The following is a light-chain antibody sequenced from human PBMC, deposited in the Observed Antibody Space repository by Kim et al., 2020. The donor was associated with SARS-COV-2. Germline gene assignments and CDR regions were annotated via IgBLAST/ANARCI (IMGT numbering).Light chain of an antibody. CDR1: QSIYTN. V-gene: IGKV3-15*01. CDR3: QQYDNWPMYT. Sequence: VSPGEKAPLSCRASQSIYTNLAWYQQKPGQAPRLLIFGASTRATDIPSRFSGSGSETEFTLTISSLQSEDCAVYYCQQYDNWPMYTFGQGTKLEI. J-gene: IGKJ2*01. CDR2: GAS.